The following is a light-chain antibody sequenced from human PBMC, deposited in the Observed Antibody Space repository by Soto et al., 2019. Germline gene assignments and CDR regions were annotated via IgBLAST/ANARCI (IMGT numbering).Light chain of an antibody. Sequence: QSALTQPPSASGSPGQSVTISCTGTSSDVGGYNYVSWYQQHPGKAPKLMIYEVSKRPSWVPDRFSGSKSGNASSLAVAGLRAEDEADYYFRSYAASNNYVFGTGSKLTVL. CDR1: SSDVGGYNY. J-gene: IGLJ1*01. CDR3: RSYAASNNYV. V-gene: IGLV2-8*01. CDR2: EVS.